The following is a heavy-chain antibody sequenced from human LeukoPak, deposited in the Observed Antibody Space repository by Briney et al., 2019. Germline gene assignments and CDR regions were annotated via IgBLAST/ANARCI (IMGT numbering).Heavy chain of an antibody. V-gene: IGHV4-34*01. CDR1: CAFFSGYY. D-gene: IGHD5-18*01. CDR3: ARAPIGYSYGSNIYYYYYMDV. J-gene: IGHJ6*03. CDR2: FNHSGST. Sequence: SATLSLTYAVHCAFFSGYYWSLIRQPPRKVLGWIGVFNHSGSTNHNPSLKSQVTISVDTSKNQFSLKLSSVTAADTAVYYCARAPIGYSYGSNIYYYYYMDVWGKGTTVTVSS.